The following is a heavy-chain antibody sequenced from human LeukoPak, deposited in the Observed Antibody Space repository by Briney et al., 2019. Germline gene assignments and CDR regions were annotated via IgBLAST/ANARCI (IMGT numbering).Heavy chain of an antibody. CDR1: GGSFSGYY. CDR3: ARKNSGSYYNWFDP. J-gene: IGHJ5*02. Sequence: PSETLSLTCAVYGGSFSGYYWSWIRQPPGKGLEWIGEINHSGSTNYNPSLKSRVTISVDTSKNQFSLKLSSVTAADTAVYYCARKNSGSYYNWFDPWGQGTLVTVSS. D-gene: IGHD1-26*01. CDR2: INHSGST. V-gene: IGHV4-34*01.